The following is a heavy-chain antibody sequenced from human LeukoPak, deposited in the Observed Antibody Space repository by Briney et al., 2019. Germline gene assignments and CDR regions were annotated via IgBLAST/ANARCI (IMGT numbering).Heavy chain of an antibody. Sequence: SVKVSCKASGGTFSSYAISWVRQAPGQGLEWMGGIIPIFGTANYAQKVQGRVTITADESTSTAYMELSSLRSEDTAVYYCARVLERRLDYYYGMDVWGQGTTVTVSS. V-gene: IGHV1-69*13. CDR1: GGTFSSYA. J-gene: IGHJ6*02. CDR3: ARVLERRLDYYYGMDV. CDR2: IIPIFGTA. D-gene: IGHD1-1*01.